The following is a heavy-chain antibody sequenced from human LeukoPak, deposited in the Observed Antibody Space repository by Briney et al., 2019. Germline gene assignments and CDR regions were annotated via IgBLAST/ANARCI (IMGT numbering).Heavy chain of an antibody. CDR3: ARDLGHGGDSDY. V-gene: IGHV4-38-2*02. CDR1: GYSISSGYY. J-gene: IGHJ4*02. CDR2: ISHTGSA. Sequence: PSETLSLTCAVSGYSISSGYYWGWIRQPPGKGLEWIGSISHTGSASSNPSLKSRVTISLDTSKNQFSLKLTPVTATDTAVYYCARDLGHGGDSDYWGQGTLVTVSS. D-gene: IGHD4-23*01.